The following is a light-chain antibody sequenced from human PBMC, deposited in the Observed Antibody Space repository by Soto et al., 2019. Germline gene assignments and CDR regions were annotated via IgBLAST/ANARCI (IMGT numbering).Light chain of an antibody. CDR3: QQYRVYWT. J-gene: IGKJ1*01. CDR2: KAS. V-gene: IGKV1-5*03. CDR1: QSVDSW. Sequence: DLQMTQSPSTLSASVGDSVTITCRASQSVDSWLAWYQQKPGKAPKVLIYKASSLESGVPSRFSGSGHGTEFALTISGLQPDHFATYYCQQYRVYWTFGQGTKVEI.